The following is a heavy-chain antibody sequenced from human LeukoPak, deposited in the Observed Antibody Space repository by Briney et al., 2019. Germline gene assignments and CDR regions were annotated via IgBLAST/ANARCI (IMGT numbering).Heavy chain of an antibody. Sequence: ASVKVSCKASGYTFTSYDINWVRQAPGQGLEWMGIINPSGGSTSYAQKFQGRVTMTRDMSTSTVYMELSSLRSEDTAVYYCARSQERSSGSYLYWGQGTLVTVSS. J-gene: IGHJ4*02. CDR3: ARSQERSSGSYLY. D-gene: IGHD3-10*01. V-gene: IGHV1-46*01. CDR2: INPSGGST. CDR1: GYTFTSYD.